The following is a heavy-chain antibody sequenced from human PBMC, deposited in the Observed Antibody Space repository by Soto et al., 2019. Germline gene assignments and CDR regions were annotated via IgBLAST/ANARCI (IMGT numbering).Heavy chain of an antibody. Sequence: GGSLRLSCAASGFTFSSYGMHWVRQAPGKGLEWVAVIWYDGSNKYYADSVKGRFTISRDNSKNTLYLQMNSLRAEDTAVYYCARGDDSSGYALDIWGQGTMVTVSS. V-gene: IGHV3-33*01. CDR3: ARGDDSSGYALDI. D-gene: IGHD3-22*01. CDR2: IWYDGSNK. J-gene: IGHJ3*02. CDR1: GFTFSSYG.